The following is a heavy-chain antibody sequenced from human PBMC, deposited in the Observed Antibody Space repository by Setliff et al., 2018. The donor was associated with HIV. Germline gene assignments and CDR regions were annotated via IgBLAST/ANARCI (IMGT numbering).Heavy chain of an antibody. Sequence: TSETLSLTCTVSGGSISSDYWSWIRQAPGKGLEWIGSIYHSGNTYYNPSLKSRVSISVDTSKRQFSLKLTSVTAGDSALYYCARRRGQKATGWYYFDFWGQGALVTVSS. V-gene: IGHV4-59*05. J-gene: IGHJ4*02. D-gene: IGHD6-19*01. CDR1: GGSISSDY. CDR3: ARRRGQKATGWYYFDF. CDR2: IYHSGNT.